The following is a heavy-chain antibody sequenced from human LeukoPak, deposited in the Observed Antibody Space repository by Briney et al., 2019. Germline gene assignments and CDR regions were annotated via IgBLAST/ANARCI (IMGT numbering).Heavy chain of an antibody. V-gene: IGHV3-23*01. CDR3: AKWGYCSSTSCYAWSLGFDY. CDR1: GFTFSSYA. Sequence: GGSLRLSCAASGFTFSSYAMSWVRQAPGKGLEWVSAISGSGGSTYYADSVNGRFTISRDNSKHTLYLQMNSLRAEDTAVYYCAKWGYCSSTSCYAWSLGFDYWGQGTLVTVSS. D-gene: IGHD2-2*01. J-gene: IGHJ4*02. CDR2: ISGSGGST.